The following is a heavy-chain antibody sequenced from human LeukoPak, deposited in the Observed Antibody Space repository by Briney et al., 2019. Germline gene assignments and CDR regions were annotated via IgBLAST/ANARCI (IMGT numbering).Heavy chain of an antibody. D-gene: IGHD4-23*01. Sequence: SVNASFTASGFTFTISAVQWVRQARGQRLEWIGWIVVGSGNTNYAQKFQERVTISRDMSTSTAYMELSSLRSEDTAVYYCAALTHHRGWGQGTLVTASS. J-gene: IGHJ4*02. V-gene: IGHV1-58*01. CDR3: AALTHHRG. CDR2: IVVGSGNT. CDR1: GFTFTISA.